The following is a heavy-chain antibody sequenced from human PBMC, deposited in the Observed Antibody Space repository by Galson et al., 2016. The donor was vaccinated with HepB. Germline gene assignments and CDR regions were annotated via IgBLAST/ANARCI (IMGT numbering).Heavy chain of an antibody. J-gene: IGHJ6*02. CDR3: ARENGYSEYYYYYSMDV. V-gene: IGHV3-33*01. CDR1: GFTFSNYG. CDR2: IWFDGSNK. D-gene: IGHD3-22*01. Sequence: SLRLSCAASGFTFSNYGMHWVRQAPGKGLEWLAAIWFDGSNKYYAESVRGRFTSSRDNSKNTLYLQMNSLRAEDTAVYFCARENGYSEYYYYYSMDVWGQGTTVTVSS.